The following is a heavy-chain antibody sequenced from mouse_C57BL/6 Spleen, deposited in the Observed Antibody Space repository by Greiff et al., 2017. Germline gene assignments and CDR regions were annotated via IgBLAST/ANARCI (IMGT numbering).Heavy chain of an antibody. CDR2: IDPSDSYT. Sequence: QVQLKQPGAELVKPGASVKLSCKASGYTFTSYWMQWVKQRPGQGLEWIGEIDPSDSYTNYNQKFKGKATLTVDTSSSTAYMQLSSLTSEDSAVYYCARRGDLRYFDVWGTGTTVTVSS. CDR1: GYTFTSYW. V-gene: IGHV1-50*01. CDR3: ARRGDLRYFDV. J-gene: IGHJ1*03.